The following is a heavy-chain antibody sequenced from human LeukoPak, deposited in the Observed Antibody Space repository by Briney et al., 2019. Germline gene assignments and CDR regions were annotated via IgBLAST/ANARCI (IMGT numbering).Heavy chain of an antibody. V-gene: IGHV1-8*03. CDR2: MNPNSGNT. CDR3: ARAGYSYGPYYYYYYYMDV. D-gene: IGHD5-18*01. J-gene: IGHJ6*03. Sequence: RASVKVSCKASGYTFTGYYMHWVRQAPGQGLEWMGWMNPNSGNTGYAQKFQGRVTITRNTSISTAYMELSSLRSEDTAVYYCARAGYSYGPYYYYYYYMDVWGKGTTVTVSS. CDR1: GYTFTGYY.